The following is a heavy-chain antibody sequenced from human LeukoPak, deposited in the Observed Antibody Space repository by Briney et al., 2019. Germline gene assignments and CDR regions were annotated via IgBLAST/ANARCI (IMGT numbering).Heavy chain of an antibody. Sequence: GGSLGLSCAASGFTFSSNAMSWVRQAPGKGLEWVSVISVSGSRAYYADFVKGRFTVSRDNSKNTVLLQMNSLRVEDTAVYYCTKDHDGMHAWGQGTTVTVSS. CDR2: ISVSGSRA. CDR3: TKDHDGMHA. V-gene: IGHV3-23*01. CDR1: GFTFSSNA. J-gene: IGHJ6*02.